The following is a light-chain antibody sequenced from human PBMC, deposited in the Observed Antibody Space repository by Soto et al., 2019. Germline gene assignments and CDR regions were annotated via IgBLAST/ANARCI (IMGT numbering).Light chain of an antibody. J-gene: IGKJ3*01. Sequence: EIVLTQSPRTLSLSPGETVTLSCRASQSISSSYVAWYQQKPGQAPRLLIYGASTMATDIPDRFSGRGSGTGFTPTISRLEPEDFAMYYCQQYGTTLFTFGPGTKLEIK. V-gene: IGKV3-20*01. CDR1: QSISSSY. CDR3: QQYGTTLFT. CDR2: GAS.